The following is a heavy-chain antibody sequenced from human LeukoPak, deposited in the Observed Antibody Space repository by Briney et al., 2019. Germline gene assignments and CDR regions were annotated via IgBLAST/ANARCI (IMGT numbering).Heavy chain of an antibody. V-gene: IGHV3-15*01. CDR1: GFTFSNAW. CDR2: IKSKTDGGTT. Sequence: GGSLRLSCAASGFTFSNAWMSWVRQAPGKGLEWVGRIKSKTDGGTTDYAAPVKGRFTISRDDSKNTLYLQMNSLKTEDTAAYYCTTGDVLLWFGELPSPYCFDYWGQGTLVTVSS. J-gene: IGHJ4*02. CDR3: TTGDVLLWFGELPSPYCFDY. D-gene: IGHD3-10*01.